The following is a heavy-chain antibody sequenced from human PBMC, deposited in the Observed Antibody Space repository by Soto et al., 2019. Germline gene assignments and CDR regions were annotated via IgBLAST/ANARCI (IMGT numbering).Heavy chain of an antibody. CDR1: GFPFRSYA. V-gene: IGHV4-38-2*01. Sequence: GSLRLSCAASGFPFRSYAMGWVRQAPGKGPEWIASIYHGGTTFYNPSLKSRITISVDTSNNQFSLKLTSVTAADTAVYYCARVHVMVVAGSTFDYWGHGTLVTVSS. D-gene: IGHD6-19*01. CDR2: IYHGGTT. CDR3: ARVHVMVVAGSTFDY. J-gene: IGHJ4*01.